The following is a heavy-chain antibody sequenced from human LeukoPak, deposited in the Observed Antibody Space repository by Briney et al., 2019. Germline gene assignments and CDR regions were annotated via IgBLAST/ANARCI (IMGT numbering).Heavy chain of an antibody. CDR2: MNPKSGYT. J-gene: IGHJ4*02. CDR1: GYTFTNYD. D-gene: IGHD4-17*01. CDR3: ARTDGDLDY. Sequence: ASVKVSCKASGYTFTNYDINWVRQATGQGLEWVGWMNPKSGYTGSAQKFQGRVTMTRTTSISTAYLELSSLTSEDTAVYYCARTDGDLDYWGQGSLVTVSP. V-gene: IGHV1-8*01.